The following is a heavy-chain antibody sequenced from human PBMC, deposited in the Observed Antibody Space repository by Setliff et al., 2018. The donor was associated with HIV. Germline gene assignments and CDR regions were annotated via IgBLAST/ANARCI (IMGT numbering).Heavy chain of an antibody. CDR3: ARMPSAAMWGGGAFDI. Sequence: ASVKVSCKASGYTFTSYTMHRVRQAPGQRLEWMGWINAGNGNTKYSQKFQGRVTITRDTSASTAYMVLSSLRSEDTAVYYCARMPSAAMWGGGAFDIWGQGTMVTVSS. CDR2: INAGNGNT. V-gene: IGHV1-3*01. D-gene: IGHD2-2*01. CDR1: GYTFTSYT. J-gene: IGHJ3*02.